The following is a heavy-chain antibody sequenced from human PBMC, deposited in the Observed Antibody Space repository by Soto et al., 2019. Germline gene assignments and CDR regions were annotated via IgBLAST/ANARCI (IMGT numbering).Heavy chain of an antibody. V-gene: IGHV1-24*01. CDR3: ATKGLYYYDSSGRNYYGMDV. D-gene: IGHD3-22*01. CDR2: FDPEDGET. CDR1: GYTLNELS. J-gene: IGHJ6*02. Sequence: VASVKVSCKVSGYTLNELSMHWVREAPGKGLEWMGGFDPEDGETIYAQKFQGRVTMTEDTSTDTAYMELSSLRSEDTAVYYCATKGLYYYDSSGRNYYGMDVWRQGTTVTVSS.